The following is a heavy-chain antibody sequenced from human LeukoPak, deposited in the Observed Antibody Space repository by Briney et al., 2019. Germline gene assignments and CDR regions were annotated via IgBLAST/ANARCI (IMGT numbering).Heavy chain of an antibody. V-gene: IGHV3-48*02. D-gene: IGHD3-22*01. CDR1: GFTFSSYC. CDR2: ITSSSSTI. Sequence: GGSLRLSCAASGFTFSSYCMNWVRQAPGKGLEWVSYITSSSSTIYYADSVKGRFTISRDNAKNSVYLQMNSLRDEDTAVYYCARGVPRYYESSGYEDDAFDIWGQGTMVTVSS. J-gene: IGHJ3*02. CDR3: ARGVPRYYESSGYEDDAFDI.